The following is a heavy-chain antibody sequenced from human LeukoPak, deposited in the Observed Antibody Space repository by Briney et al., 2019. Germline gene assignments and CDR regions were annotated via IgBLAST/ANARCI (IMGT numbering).Heavy chain of an antibody. CDR1: GGSISSGGYS. J-gene: IGHJ5*02. Sequence: PSQTLSLTCAVSGGSISSGGYSWSWIRQPPGKGLEWIGYIYHSGSTYYNPSLKSRVTISVDRSKNQFSLKLNSVTAADTAVYYCARSSNWFDPWGQGTLVTVSS. V-gene: IGHV4-30-2*01. CDR2: IYHSGST. CDR3: ARSSNWFDP.